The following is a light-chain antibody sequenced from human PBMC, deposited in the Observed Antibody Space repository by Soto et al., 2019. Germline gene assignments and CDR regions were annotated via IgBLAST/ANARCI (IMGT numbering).Light chain of an antibody. V-gene: IGLV4-69*01. J-gene: IGLJ3*02. CDR3: QTWSTGIHSFRV. CDR1: SGHSSYA. CDR2: LNSDGSH. Sequence: QPVLTQSPSASASLGASVKLTCTLGSGHSSYAIAWHQQQPEKGPRYLMKLNSDGSHSKGDGIPDRFSGTSSGAERYLTISSLQSEDEADYCCQTWSTGIHSFRVFGGGTKLTVL.